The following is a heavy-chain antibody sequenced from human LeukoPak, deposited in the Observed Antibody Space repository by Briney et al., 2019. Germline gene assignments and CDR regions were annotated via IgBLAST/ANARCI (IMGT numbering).Heavy chain of an antibody. D-gene: IGHD3-22*01. CDR1: GFTFSSYA. Sequence: GRSLRLSCAASGFTFSSYAMHWVRQAPGKGLVWVSRINSDGSSTSYADSVKGRFTISRDNAKNTLYLQMNSLRAEDTAVYYCARGRPDYYDSSGYYSLYYFDYWGQGTLVTVSS. V-gene: IGHV3-74*01. CDR2: INSDGSST. J-gene: IGHJ4*02. CDR3: ARGRPDYYDSSGYYSLYYFDY.